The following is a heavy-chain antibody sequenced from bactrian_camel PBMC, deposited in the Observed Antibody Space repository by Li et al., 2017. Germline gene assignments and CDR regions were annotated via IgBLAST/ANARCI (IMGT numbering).Heavy chain of an antibody. V-gene: IGHV3S40*01. CDR1: GLTFRSYD. CDR2: VAARGGTA. Sequence: VQLVESGGGLVQPGGSPRLSCSASGLTFRSYDMRWVHQAPGKGLEWVSTVAARGGTAYADSVKGRFTISRDNAKNTVYLQMNSLKPEDTALYLCAAGPHLFPLCTVGRDFNFFGHGTQVTVS. J-gene: IGHJ4*01. D-gene: IGHD3*01.